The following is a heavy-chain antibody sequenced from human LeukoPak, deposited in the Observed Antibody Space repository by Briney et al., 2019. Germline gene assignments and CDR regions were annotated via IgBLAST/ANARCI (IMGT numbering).Heavy chain of an antibody. J-gene: IGHJ4*02. CDR3: ARDYAGSPDY. CDR2: INGDGSTT. V-gene: IGHV3-74*03. D-gene: IGHD3-10*01. CDR1: GFAFSTYW. Sequence: GGSLRLSCAASGFAFSTYWINWVRQSPGKGLVWVALINGDGSTTTHADSVKGRFTISRDNAKNTAYLQMNSLRDEDTAVYFCARDYAGSPDYWGQGTLVTVSA.